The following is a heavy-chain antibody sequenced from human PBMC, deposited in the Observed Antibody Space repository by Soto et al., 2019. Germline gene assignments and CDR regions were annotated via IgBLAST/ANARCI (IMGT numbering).Heavy chain of an antibody. J-gene: IGHJ4*02. CDR3: ARGGRAIAVAGTVFDY. Sequence: GASVKVSCKASGFTFSSSAMQWVRQARGQRLEWIGWINPSSGGTNYAQKFQERVTMTRDTSISTAYMELSRLRSDDTAVYYCARGGRAIAVAGTVFDYWGQGTLVTVSS. D-gene: IGHD6-19*01. CDR2: INPSSGGT. V-gene: IGHV1-2*02. CDR1: GFTFSSSA.